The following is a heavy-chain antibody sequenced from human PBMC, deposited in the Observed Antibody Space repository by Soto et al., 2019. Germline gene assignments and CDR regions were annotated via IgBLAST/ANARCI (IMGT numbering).Heavy chain of an antibody. D-gene: IGHD3-3*01. J-gene: IGHJ4*02. CDR3: ARADRDDFWSGPDDY. CDR1: GGTFGSYA. Sequence: SVKVSCKASGGTFGSYAISWVRQAPGQGLEWMGGIIPIFGTANYAQKFQGRVTITADESTSTAYMELSSLRSEDTAVYYCARADRDDFWSGPDDYWGQGTLVTVSS. V-gene: IGHV1-69*13. CDR2: IIPIFGTA.